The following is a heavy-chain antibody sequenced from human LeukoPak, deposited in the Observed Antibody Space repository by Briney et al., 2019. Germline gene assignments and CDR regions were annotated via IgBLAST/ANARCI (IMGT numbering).Heavy chain of an antibody. CDR2: VNPNSGDT. Sequence: GSVKVSCKASGYTFTGYYLHWVRQAPGQGLEWMGCVNPNSGDTNYAQKFQGSVTMTRDTSISTVYMELSRLRSDDTAVYYCARDQQEYYDILTGYMRGYYFDYWGQGTLVTVSS. CDR1: GYTFTGYY. V-gene: IGHV1-2*02. CDR3: ARDQQEYYDILTGYMRGYYFDY. J-gene: IGHJ4*02. D-gene: IGHD3-9*01.